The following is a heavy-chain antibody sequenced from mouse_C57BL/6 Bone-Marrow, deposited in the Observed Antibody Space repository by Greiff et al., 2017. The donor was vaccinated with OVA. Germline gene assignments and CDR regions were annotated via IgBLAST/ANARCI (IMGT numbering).Heavy chain of an antibody. CDR1: GYTFTTYP. V-gene: IGHV1-47*01. CDR2: FHPYNDDT. Sequence: VQGVESGAELVKPGASVKMSCKASGYTFTTYPIEWMKQNHGKSLEWIGNFHPYNDDTKYNEKFKGKATLTVEKSSSTVYLELSRLTSDDSAVYYCARRDYSNPPYAMDYWGQGTSVTVSS. J-gene: IGHJ4*01. D-gene: IGHD2-5*01. CDR3: ARRDYSNPPYAMDY.